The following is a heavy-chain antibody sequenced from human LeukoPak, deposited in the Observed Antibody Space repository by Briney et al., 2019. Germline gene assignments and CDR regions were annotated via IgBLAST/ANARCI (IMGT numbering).Heavy chain of an antibody. D-gene: IGHD2-15*01. CDR2: LNTDGAWI. J-gene: IGHJ4*02. CDR3: AKSTAPCSRGSCYSALES. CDR1: GFTFRSYV. V-gene: IGHV3-23*01. Sequence: GGSLRLSCAASGFTFRSYVMSWVRLAPGKGLEWVSGLNTDGAWIYYADSVKGRFTISGDNSENTLYLQMNSLRVEDTAIYYCAKSTAPCSRGSCYSALESWGQGTLVTVSS.